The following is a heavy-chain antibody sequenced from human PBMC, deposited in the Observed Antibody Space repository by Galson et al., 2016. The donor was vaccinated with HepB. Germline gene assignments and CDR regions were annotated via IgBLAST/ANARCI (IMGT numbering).Heavy chain of an antibody. CDR3: ASPLLLFRQNMYYYYGMDV. CDR1: AGTFNNLA. D-gene: IGHD3-16*01. CDR2: IIPGFGTP. V-gene: IGHV1-69*13. J-gene: IGHJ6*02. Sequence: SVKVSCKAAAGTFNNLAISWVRQAPGQGLEWMGVIIPGFGTPNYAQKFQGRVTITADEVTTTAYMELSSLRSEDSPVYYFASPLLLFRQNMYYYYGMDVWGQGTTVTVSS.